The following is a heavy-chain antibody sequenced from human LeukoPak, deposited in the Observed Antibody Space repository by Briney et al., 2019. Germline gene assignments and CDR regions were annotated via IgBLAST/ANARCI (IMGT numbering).Heavy chain of an antibody. D-gene: IGHD3-22*01. Sequence: GASVKVSCKASGGTFSSYAISWVRQAPGQGLEWMGRIIPILGIANYAQKFQGRVTITADKSTSTAYMELSSLRSEDTAVYYCARDMRYYDSSAPDYYYYGMDVWGQGTTVTVSS. V-gene: IGHV1-69*04. J-gene: IGHJ6*02. CDR1: GGTFSSYA. CDR3: ARDMRYYDSSAPDYYYYGMDV. CDR2: IIPILGIA.